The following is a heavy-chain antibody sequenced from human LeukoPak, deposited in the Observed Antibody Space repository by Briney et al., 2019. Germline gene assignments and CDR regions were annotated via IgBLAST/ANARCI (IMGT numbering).Heavy chain of an antibody. CDR1: GFTFSNYA. V-gene: IGHV3-30*04. J-gene: IGHJ4*02. CDR2: ISYDGSNK. CDR3: ARGRSGSHHFDS. D-gene: IGHD3-10*01. Sequence: GGSLRLSCAASGFTFSNYAMHWVRQAPGKGLEWVTIISYDGSNKYYADSVKGRFTISRDNSKNTLYLQMNSLRADDTAVYYCARGRSGSHHFDSWGQGTLVTVPS.